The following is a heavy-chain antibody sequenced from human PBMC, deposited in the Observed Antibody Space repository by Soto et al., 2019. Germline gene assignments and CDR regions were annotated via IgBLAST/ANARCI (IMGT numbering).Heavy chain of an antibody. CDR1: GGSISSGGYY. J-gene: IGHJ4*02. CDR3: ARRRKDVMAGFDY. V-gene: IGHV4-31*03. Sequence: QVQLQESGPGLVKPSQTLSLTCTVSGGSISSGGYYWSWIRQHPGKGLEWIGYIYYSGSTYYNPSLQSRVTISVDTSKNQFSLKLSSVTAADTAVYYCARRRKDVMAGFDYWGQGTLVTVSS. CDR2: IYYSGST. D-gene: IGHD5-12*01.